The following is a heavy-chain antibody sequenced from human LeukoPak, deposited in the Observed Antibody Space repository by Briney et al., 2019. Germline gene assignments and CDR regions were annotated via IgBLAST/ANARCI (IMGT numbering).Heavy chain of an antibody. D-gene: IGHD3-22*01. CDR1: GGTFSSYA. Sequence: SVTVSCKASGGTFSSYAISWVRQAPGQGLEWMGGIIPIFGTANYAQKFQGRVTITADESTSTAYMELSSLRSEDTAVYYCARVRAYYDSSGYFDYWGQGTLVTVSS. CDR3: ARVRAYYDSSGYFDY. CDR2: IIPIFGTA. J-gene: IGHJ4*02. V-gene: IGHV1-69*13.